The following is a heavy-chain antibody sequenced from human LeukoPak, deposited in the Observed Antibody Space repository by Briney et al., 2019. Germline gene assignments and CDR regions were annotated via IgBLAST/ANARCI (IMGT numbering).Heavy chain of an antibody. CDR1: GCSISSYY. D-gene: IGHD2-2*02. J-gene: IGHJ5*02. Sequence: PSETLSLTCTVSGCSISSYYWSWIRQPPGKGLEWIGYIYYSGSTNYNPSLKSRVTISVDTSKNQFSLKLSSVTAADTAVYYCARTVPAAIAWFDPWGQGTLVTVSS. CDR3: ARTVPAAIAWFDP. CDR2: IYYSGST. V-gene: IGHV4-59*01.